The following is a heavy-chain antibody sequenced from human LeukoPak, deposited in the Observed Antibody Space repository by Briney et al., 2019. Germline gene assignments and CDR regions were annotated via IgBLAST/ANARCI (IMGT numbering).Heavy chain of an antibody. Sequence: GASVKVSCKASGYTFTSYGISWVRQAPGQGLEWMGWISAYNGNTNYAQKLQGRATMTTDTSTSTAYMELRSLRSDDTAVYYCARDRFVNYYDSSGYSHFDYWGQGTLATVSS. CDR2: ISAYNGNT. J-gene: IGHJ4*02. CDR1: GYTFTSYG. D-gene: IGHD3-22*01. CDR3: ARDRFVNYYDSSGYSHFDY. V-gene: IGHV1-18*01.